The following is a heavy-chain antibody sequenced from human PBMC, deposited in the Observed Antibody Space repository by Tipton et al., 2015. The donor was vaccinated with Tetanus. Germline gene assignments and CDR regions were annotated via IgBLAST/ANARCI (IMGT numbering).Heavy chain of an antibody. CDR1: GFTFTTSA. CDR3: AKEGLAAFDY. J-gene: IGHJ4*02. V-gene: IGHV3-23*01. D-gene: IGHD6-6*01. CDR2: ISGSGGST. Sequence: SLRLSCEASGFTFTTSAMSWVRQAPGKGLEWVSSISGSGGSTYYADSVKGRFTISRDNSKNTLYLQMNSLRAEATAVYYCAKEGLAAFDYWGQGTLVTVSS.